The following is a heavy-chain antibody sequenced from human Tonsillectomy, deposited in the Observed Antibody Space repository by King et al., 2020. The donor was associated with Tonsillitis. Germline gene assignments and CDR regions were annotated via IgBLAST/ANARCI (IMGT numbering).Heavy chain of an antibody. V-gene: IGHV3-33*01. Sequence: QLVQSGGGGVQPGTSLRLSCAASGFTFSSYGMHWVRQAPGKGLEWVALIWYDGINKYYQDSVKGRFTISRDNSKNTLYLQMNSLRAEDTAVYYCARRKKYYGTYYYYGMDVWGQGTTVTVSS. CDR1: GFTFSSYG. CDR3: ARRKKYYGTYYYYGMDV. CDR2: IWYDGINK. D-gene: IGHD4-17*01. J-gene: IGHJ6*02.